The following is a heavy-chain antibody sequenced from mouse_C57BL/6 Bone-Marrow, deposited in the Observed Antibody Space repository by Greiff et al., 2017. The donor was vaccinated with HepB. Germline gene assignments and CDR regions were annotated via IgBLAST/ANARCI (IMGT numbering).Heavy chain of an antibody. CDR1: GYTFPSYW. J-gene: IGHJ3*01. CDR2: LDPSDSET. CDR3: ARAEYYGRFAD. Sequence: VQLQQPGAELVRPGSSVKLSCKASGYTFPSYWMPLVKPRPIQSLEWIGNLDPSDSETHYNQKFKDKATLTVDKSSSTAYMQLSSLTSEDSAVYYCARAEYYGRFADWGQGTLVTVSA. D-gene: IGHD2-1*01. V-gene: IGHV1-52*01.